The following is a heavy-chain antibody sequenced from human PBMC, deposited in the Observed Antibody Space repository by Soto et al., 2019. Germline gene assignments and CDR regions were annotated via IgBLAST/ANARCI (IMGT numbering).Heavy chain of an antibody. J-gene: IGHJ6*02. CDR2: MNPNSGNT. Sequence: QVQLVQSGAEVKKPGASVKVSCKASGYTFTSYDINWVRQATGQGLEWMGWMNPNSGNTGYAQKFQGRVTMTRNTSISTDYMELSSLRSEDTAVYYCAREWDLRFLAWLSPTGGMDVWGQGTTVTVSS. CDR3: AREWDLRFLAWLSPTGGMDV. V-gene: IGHV1-8*01. D-gene: IGHD3-3*01. CDR1: GYTFTSYD.